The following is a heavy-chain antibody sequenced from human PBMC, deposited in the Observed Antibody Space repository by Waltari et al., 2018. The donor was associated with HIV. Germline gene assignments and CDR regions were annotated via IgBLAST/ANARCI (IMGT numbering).Heavy chain of an antibody. J-gene: IGHJ5*02. D-gene: IGHD1-26*01. V-gene: IGHV3-30*01. Sequence: QVQLVESGGGVVPPGTSLTLSCAASGFSFSDYAMHWVRQPPGKGLEWVASVIYDGSNEDYADSVTGLFTVSRDNSKNTLYLQMDSLRPEDTAVYYCATNSGSYRQGWFDPWGQGTQVTVSS. CDR1: GFSFSDYA. CDR3: ATNSGSYRQGWFDP. CDR2: VIYDGSNE.